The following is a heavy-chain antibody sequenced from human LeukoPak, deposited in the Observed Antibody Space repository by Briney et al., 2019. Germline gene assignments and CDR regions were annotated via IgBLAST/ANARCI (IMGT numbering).Heavy chain of an antibody. Sequence: PGGSLRLSCAASGFSFNNYAMEWVRQAPGKGLEWVSSIRGRSDYIYYADSVKGRFTISRDNAKNTLNLLMNSLRADDTAVYYWARGRYDSSSGYLDAFDIWGQGTMVTVSS. CDR1: GFSFNNYA. D-gene: IGHD3-22*01. CDR2: IRGRSDYI. J-gene: IGHJ3*02. V-gene: IGHV3-21*01. CDR3: ARGRYDSSSGYLDAFDI.